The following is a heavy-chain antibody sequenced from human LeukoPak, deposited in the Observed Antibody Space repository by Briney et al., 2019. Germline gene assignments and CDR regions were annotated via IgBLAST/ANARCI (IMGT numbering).Heavy chain of an antibody. CDR3: AKAGAAAGGGPYY. V-gene: IGHV3-23*01. CDR1: GFTFSSYA. D-gene: IGHD6-13*01. Sequence: GGSLRLPCAASGFTFSSYAMSWVRQAPGKGLEWVSAISGSGGSTYYADSVKGRFTISRDNSKNTLYLQMNSLRAEDTAVYYCAKAGAAAGGGPYYWGQGTLVTVSS. CDR2: ISGSGGST. J-gene: IGHJ4*02.